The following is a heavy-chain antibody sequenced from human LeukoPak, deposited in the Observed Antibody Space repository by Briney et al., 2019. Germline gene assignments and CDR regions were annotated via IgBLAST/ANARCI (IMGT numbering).Heavy chain of an antibody. CDR3: ARVGAYYYDSSGYGC. Sequence: PSETLSLTCAVYGGSFSGYYWSWIRQPPGKGLEWIGEINHSGSTNYNPSLKSRVTISVDTSKNQFSLKLSSVTAADTAVYYCARVGAYYYDSSGYGCWGQGTLVTVSS. D-gene: IGHD3-22*01. V-gene: IGHV4-34*01. CDR2: INHSGST. J-gene: IGHJ4*02. CDR1: GGSFSGYY.